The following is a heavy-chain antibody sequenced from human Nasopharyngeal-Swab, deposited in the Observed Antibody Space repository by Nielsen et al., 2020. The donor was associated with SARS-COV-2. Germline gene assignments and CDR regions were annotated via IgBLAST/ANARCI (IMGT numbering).Heavy chain of an antibody. CDR2: TEIGGTT. CDR1: GLTVSSTY. D-gene: IGHD3-22*01. J-gene: IGHJ4*02. CDR3: ARDFGGDYYDSSGYYPDY. Sequence: GESLKISCAVSGLTVSSTYMSWVRQAPGKGLEWVSVTEIGGTTHYADSVKGRFSISRDNSKNTLYLQMNSLRAEDTAVYYCARDFGGDYYDSSGYYPDYWGQGTLVTVSS. V-gene: IGHV3-53*05.